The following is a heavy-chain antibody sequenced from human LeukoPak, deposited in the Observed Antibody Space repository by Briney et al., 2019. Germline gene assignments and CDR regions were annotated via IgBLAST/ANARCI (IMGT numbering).Heavy chain of an antibody. CDR2: IYYIGTT. CDR1: GGSISGYH. V-gene: IGHV4-59*08. D-gene: IGHD2-21*02. CDR3: ARQVTGRSHLDC. J-gene: IGHJ4*02. Sequence: PSGTLSLTCTVSGGSISGYHWSWIRQPPGKGLEWIGYIYYIGTTHYNPSHKSRVTMSVDTSKNQLSLKLSSVTAADTAVYYCARQVTGRSHLDCWGQGTLVTVCS.